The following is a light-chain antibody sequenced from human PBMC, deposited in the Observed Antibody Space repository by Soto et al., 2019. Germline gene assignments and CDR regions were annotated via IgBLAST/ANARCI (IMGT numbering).Light chain of an antibody. CDR1: SSDVGGYNY. J-gene: IGLJ1*01. Sequence: QSVLTQPRSVSGSPGQSVTISCTGNSSDVGGYNYVSWYQQHPGKAPKLMISDDNKRPSGVPDRFSGSKSGNTASLTISGLQAEDEAAYYCCSYAGSYTFPYVFGTGTKLTVL. CDR2: DDN. CDR3: CSYAGSYTFPYV. V-gene: IGLV2-11*01.